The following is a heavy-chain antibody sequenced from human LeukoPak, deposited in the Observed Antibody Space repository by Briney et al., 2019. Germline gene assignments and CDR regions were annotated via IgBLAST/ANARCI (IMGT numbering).Heavy chain of an antibody. V-gene: IGHV3-23*01. Sequence: GGSLRLSCAASGFTVSSNYMSWVRQAPGKGLEWVSAISGSGGSTYYADSVKGRFTISRDNSKNTLYLQMNSLRAEDTAVYYCAKDPLRDIVVVPAVVPPMRFDPWGQGTLVTVSS. CDR1: GFTVSSNY. D-gene: IGHD2-2*01. CDR3: AKDPLRDIVVVPAVVPPMRFDP. J-gene: IGHJ5*02. CDR2: ISGSGGST.